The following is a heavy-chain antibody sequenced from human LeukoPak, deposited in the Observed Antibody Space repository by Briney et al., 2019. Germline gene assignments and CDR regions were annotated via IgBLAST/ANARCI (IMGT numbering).Heavy chain of an antibody. CDR2: IYPGDSDT. D-gene: IGHD3-22*01. CDR1: GYNFTSYW. J-gene: IGHJ3*02. CDR3: ARRSTYYYDSSGYYSIAFDI. V-gene: IGHV5-51*01. Sequence: GESLKISCKGSGYNFTSYWIGWVRQMPGKGLEWMGIIYPGDSDTRYSPSFQGQVTISADKSINTAYLQWSSLKASDTAMYFCARRSTYYYDSSGYYSIAFDIWGQGTMVTVSS.